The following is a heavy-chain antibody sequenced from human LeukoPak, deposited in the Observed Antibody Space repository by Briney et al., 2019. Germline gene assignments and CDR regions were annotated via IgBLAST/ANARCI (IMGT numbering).Heavy chain of an antibody. J-gene: IGHJ4*02. CDR1: GFTFSSYS. V-gene: IGHV3-48*02. D-gene: IGHD4-17*01. Sequence: GGSLRLSCAASGFTFSSYSMNWVRQAPGKGLEWVSYISSNTNTIYYADSVKGRFTISRDNAKYSLYLQMNSLRDEDTAVYYCARERYGDYYFDYWGQGTLVTVSS. CDR3: ARERYGDYYFDY. CDR2: ISSNTNTI.